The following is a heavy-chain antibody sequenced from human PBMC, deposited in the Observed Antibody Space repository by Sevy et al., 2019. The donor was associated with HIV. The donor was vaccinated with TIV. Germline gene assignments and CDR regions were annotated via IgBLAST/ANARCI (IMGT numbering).Heavy chain of an antibody. CDR1: GFTFSSYA. D-gene: IGHD3-3*01. V-gene: IGHV3-30-3*01. Sequence: GGSLRLSCAASGFTFSSYAMHWVRQAPGKGLEWVAVISYDGSNKYYADSVKGRFTISRENSKNTRYLQMNSLRAEDTAVYYCARDRGSYDFWSGYSRYYYYYGMDVWGQGTTVTVSS. J-gene: IGHJ6*02. CDR2: ISYDGSNK. CDR3: ARDRGSYDFWSGYSRYYYYYGMDV.